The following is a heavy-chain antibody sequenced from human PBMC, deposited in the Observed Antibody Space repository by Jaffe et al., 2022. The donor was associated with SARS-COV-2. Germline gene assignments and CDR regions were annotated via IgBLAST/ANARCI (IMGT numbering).Heavy chain of an antibody. CDR2: MNPNSGNT. CDR3: ARGWGTYGATWNAFDI. CDR1: GYTFTSYD. D-gene: IGHD4-17*01. V-gene: IGHV1-8*01. Sequence: QVQLVQSGAEVKKPGASVKVSCKASGYTFTSYDINWVRQATGQGLEWMGWMNPNSGNTGYAQKFQGRVTMTRNTSISTAYMELSSLRSEDTAVYYCARGWGTYGATWNAFDIWGQGTMVTVSS. J-gene: IGHJ3*02.